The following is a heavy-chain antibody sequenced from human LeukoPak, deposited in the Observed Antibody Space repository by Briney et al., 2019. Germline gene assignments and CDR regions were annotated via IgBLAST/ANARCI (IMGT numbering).Heavy chain of an antibody. CDR3: ATVEGWRYSYGYFDY. Sequence: SETLSLTCTVSGDSINNYYGSWIRQPPGKGLEWIGYIQNIGTTTYNPSLKSRVTISIDTSKNQFSLKLTSVTAADTAVYYCATVEGWRYSYGYFDYWGQGTLDTVSS. J-gene: IGHJ4*02. CDR2: IQNIGTT. CDR1: GDSINNYY. V-gene: IGHV4-59*01. D-gene: IGHD5-18*01.